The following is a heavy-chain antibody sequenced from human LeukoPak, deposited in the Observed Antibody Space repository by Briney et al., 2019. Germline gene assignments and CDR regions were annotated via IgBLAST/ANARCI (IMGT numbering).Heavy chain of an antibody. D-gene: IGHD3-22*01. CDR2: IYYSGST. J-gene: IGHJ4*02. CDR1: GGSISSYY. CDR3: ARITYYYDSSGYYPDY. V-gene: IGHV4-59*01. Sequence: SETLSLTCTVSGGSISSYYWSWIRQPPGKGLEWIGYIYYSGSTNYNPSLKSRVTISVDTSKNQFSLKLSSVTAADTGVYYCARITYYYDSSGYYPDYWGQGTLVTVSS.